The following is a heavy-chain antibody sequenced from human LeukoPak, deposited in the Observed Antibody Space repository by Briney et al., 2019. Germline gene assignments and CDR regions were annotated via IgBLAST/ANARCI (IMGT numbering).Heavy chain of an antibody. CDR2: IHYSGST. CDR1: GGSISSYY. D-gene: IGHD2-15*01. V-gene: IGHV4-59*01. CDR3: AREAPICSGGTCYDY. J-gene: IGHJ4*02. Sequence: PSETLSLTCTVSGGSISSYYWSWIRQPPGKGLEWMAYIHYSGSTNYNPSLKSRVIISVDTSKNQFSLKLSSVTAADTAVYYCAREAPICSGGTCYDYWGQGTLVTVSS.